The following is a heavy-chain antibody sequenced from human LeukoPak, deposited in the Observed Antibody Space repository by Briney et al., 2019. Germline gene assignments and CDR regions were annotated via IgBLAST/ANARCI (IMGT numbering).Heavy chain of an antibody. D-gene: IGHD6-13*01. CDR1: GGPLGSGGYY. CDR3: ARTEGQIAAAATFDY. J-gene: IGHJ4*02. V-gene: IGHV4-31*03. Sequence: SQTLSLTCIVSGGPLGSGGYYWSWIRQHPGKGLEWIGSIYYSGRTYYNPSLKSRVTISVDTSKNQFSLKLSSVTAADTAVYYCARTEGQIAAAATFDYWGQGTLVTVSS. CDR2: IYYSGRT.